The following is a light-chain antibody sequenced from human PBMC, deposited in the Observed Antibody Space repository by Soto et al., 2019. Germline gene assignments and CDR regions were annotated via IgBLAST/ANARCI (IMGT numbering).Light chain of an antibody. Sequence: QSVLTQPPSVSGAPGQRVTISCTGSSSNIGAGYDVHWYQQLPGTAPKLLIYGNSNRPSGVPDRFSGSKSGTSASLVITGLQAEDEADYYCQSYDSSLSGHVVFGGGTKVTVL. J-gene: IGLJ2*01. CDR2: GNS. CDR3: QSYDSSLSGHVV. CDR1: SSNIGAGYD. V-gene: IGLV1-40*01.